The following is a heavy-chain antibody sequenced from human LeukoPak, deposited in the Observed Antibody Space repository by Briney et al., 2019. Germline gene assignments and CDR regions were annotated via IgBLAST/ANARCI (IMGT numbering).Heavy chain of an antibody. Sequence: GASVKVSCKASGYTFTGYYMHWVRQAPGQGLEWMGWINPNSGGTNYAQKFQGRVTMTRDTSISTAYMELSRLRSDDTAVYYCAREGIAVAGSRGYFDYWGQGTLVTVSS. J-gene: IGHJ4*02. CDR3: AREGIAVAGSRGYFDY. V-gene: IGHV1-2*02. CDR1: GYTFTGYY. D-gene: IGHD6-19*01. CDR2: INPNSGGT.